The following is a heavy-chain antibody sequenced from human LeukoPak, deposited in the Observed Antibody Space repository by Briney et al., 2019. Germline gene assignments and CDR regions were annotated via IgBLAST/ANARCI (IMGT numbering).Heavy chain of an antibody. CDR2: ISPSGDIT. Sequence: EGSLRLSCAASGFTFSNYWMSWVRQAPGKGLEWVSGISPSGDITYYADSVKGRFTISRDNSKNTLYLEVISLTAEDTAVYYCAKDDAWLRFGEWSQGTLVTVSS. CDR1: GFTFSNYW. D-gene: IGHD3-10*01. CDR3: AKDDAWLRFGE. J-gene: IGHJ4*02. V-gene: IGHV3-23*01.